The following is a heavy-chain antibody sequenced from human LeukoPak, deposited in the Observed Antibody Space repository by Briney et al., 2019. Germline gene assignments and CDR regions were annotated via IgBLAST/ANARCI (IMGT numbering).Heavy chain of an antibody. V-gene: IGHV4-59*01. CDR3: ARTGAYCGGDCYSDFDY. D-gene: IGHD2-21*02. CDR2: IYYSGST. Sequence: SETLSLTCTVSGGSISSYYWSWIRQPPGKGLEWIGYIYYSGSTNYNPSLKSRVTTSVDTSKNQFSLKLSSVTAADTAVYYCARTGAYCGGDCYSDFDYWGQGTLVTVSS. CDR1: GGSISSYY. J-gene: IGHJ4*02.